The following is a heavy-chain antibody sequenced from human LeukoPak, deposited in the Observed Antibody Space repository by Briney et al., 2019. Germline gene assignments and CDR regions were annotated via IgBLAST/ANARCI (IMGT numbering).Heavy chain of an antibody. J-gene: IGHJ4*02. V-gene: IGHV4-34*01. CDR2: INHSGRT. CDR1: GGSFSGYY. CDR3: ARIYCSSTSCYSFDY. D-gene: IGHD2-2*02. Sequence: SETLSLTCAVYGGSFSGYYWSWIRQPPGKGLEWIGEINHSGRTNYNPSLKSRVTISVDTSKNQFSLKLSSVTAAYTAVHYCARIYCSSTSCYSFDYWGQGTLVTVSS.